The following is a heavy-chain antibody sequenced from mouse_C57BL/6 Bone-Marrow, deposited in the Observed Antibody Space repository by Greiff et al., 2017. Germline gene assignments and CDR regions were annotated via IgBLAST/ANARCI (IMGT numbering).Heavy chain of an antibody. CDR3: ARSSATGVATDWYFDV. D-gene: IGHD1-1*01. J-gene: IGHJ1*03. V-gene: IGHV1-64*01. CDR1: GYTFTSYW. CDR2: IHPNSGST. Sequence: QVQLQQPGAELVKPGASVKLSCKASGYTFTSYWMHWVKQRPGQGLEWIGMIHPNSGSTNYNEKFKSKATLTVDKSSSTAYMQLSSLTSEDSAVYYCARSSATGVATDWYFDVWGTGTTVTVSS.